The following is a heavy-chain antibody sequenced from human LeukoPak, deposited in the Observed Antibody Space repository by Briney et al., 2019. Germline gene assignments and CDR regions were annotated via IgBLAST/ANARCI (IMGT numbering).Heavy chain of an antibody. CDR1: GGSFSGYY. Sequence: SETRSLTFAVYGGSFSGYYWSWIRQPPGKGLEWFGEINHSGSTNYNPSLKSRVTISVDTSKNQFSLKLSSVTAADTAVYYCARNFRYSSSKGLFYYYYYMDVWGKGTTVTVSS. V-gene: IGHV4-34*01. CDR3: ARNFRYSSSKGLFYYYYYMDV. CDR2: INHSGST. D-gene: IGHD6-13*01. J-gene: IGHJ6*03.